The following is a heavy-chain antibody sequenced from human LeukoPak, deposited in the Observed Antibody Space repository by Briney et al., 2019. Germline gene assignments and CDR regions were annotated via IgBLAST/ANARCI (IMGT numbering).Heavy chain of an antibody. CDR3: ARVGDYGGNRGVGAFDI. D-gene: IGHD4-23*01. CDR1: GFTFSSYA. Sequence: GGSLRLSCAASGFTFSSYAMHWVRQAPGKGLEWVAVISYDGSNKYYADSVKGRFTISRDNSKNTLYLQMNSLRTEDTAVYYCARVGDYGGNRGVGAFDIWGQGTMVTVSS. V-gene: IGHV3-30*04. J-gene: IGHJ3*02. CDR2: ISYDGSNK.